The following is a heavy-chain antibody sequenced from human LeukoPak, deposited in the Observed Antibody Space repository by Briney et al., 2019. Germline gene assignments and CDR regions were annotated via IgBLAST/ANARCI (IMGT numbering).Heavy chain of an antibody. CDR1: GGTFSSYA. Sequence: SVKVSCKASGGTFSSYAISWVRQAPGQGLEWMGRIIPILGIANYAQKFQGRLTITADKSTSTAYLELSSLKSEDTAVYYCARDSGGPEEPYAYWGQGTLVTVSS. CDR2: IIPILGIA. D-gene: IGHD2-15*01. V-gene: IGHV1-69*04. J-gene: IGHJ4*02. CDR3: ARDSGGPEEPYAY.